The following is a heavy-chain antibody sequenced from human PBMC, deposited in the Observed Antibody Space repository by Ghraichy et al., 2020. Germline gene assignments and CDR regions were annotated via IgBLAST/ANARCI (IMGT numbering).Heavy chain of an antibody. CDR3: ARAVYYYDGSFYQRYFDL. Sequence: GGSLRLSCAASGFTFSSYDMHWVRQGAGKGLEWVSVIGTAGDANYPGSVKGRFTISSENAKNSFYLQMNSLRAGDTAVYFCARAVYYYDGSFYQRYFDLWGRGTLVTVAS. CDR1: GFTFSSYD. CDR2: IGTAGDA. V-gene: IGHV3-13*01. D-gene: IGHD3-22*01. J-gene: IGHJ2*01.